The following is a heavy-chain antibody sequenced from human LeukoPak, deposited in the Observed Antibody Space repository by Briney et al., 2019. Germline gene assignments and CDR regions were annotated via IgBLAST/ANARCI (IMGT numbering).Heavy chain of an antibody. CDR3: ARGGQGDGYSADEAFDI. CDR1: GDSVSGNSAA. J-gene: IGHJ3*02. V-gene: IGHV6-1*01. D-gene: IGHD5-24*01. Sequence: SQTLSLTCAISGDSVSGNSAAWNWIRQSPSRGLEWLGRTYYRSKWYNDYAGSVKSRITINPDTSKNQFSLQVNSVTPEDTAVYYCARGGQGDGYSADEAFDIWGQGTMVTVSS. CDR2: TYYRSKWYN.